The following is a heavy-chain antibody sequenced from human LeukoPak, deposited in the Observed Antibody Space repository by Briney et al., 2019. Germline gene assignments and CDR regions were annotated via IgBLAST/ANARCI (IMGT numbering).Heavy chain of an antibody. V-gene: IGHV4-59*01. CDR1: GGSFSGYY. D-gene: IGHD3-22*01. J-gene: IGHJ3*02. CDR2: IYYSGST. CDR3: ATRYYYDSSGYYGDDAFDI. Sequence: SETLSLTCAVYGGSFSGYYWSWIRQPPGKGLEWIGYIYYSGSTNYNPSLKSRVTISVDTSKNQFSLKLSSVTAADTAVYYCATRYYYDSSGYYGDDAFDIWGQGTMVTVSS.